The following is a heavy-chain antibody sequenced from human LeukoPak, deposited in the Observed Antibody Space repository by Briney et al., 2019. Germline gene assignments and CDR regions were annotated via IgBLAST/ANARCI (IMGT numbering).Heavy chain of an antibody. CDR2: IYPGDSDT. Sequence: GESLKISCKGSGYSFTSYWIGWVRQMPGKGLEWMGIIYPGDSDTRYGPSLQGQVTISADKSISTAYLQWSSLKASDTAMYYCARQSHDYGDYGSFDYWGQGTLVTVSS. CDR1: GYSFTSYW. CDR3: ARQSHDYGDYGSFDY. D-gene: IGHD4-17*01. J-gene: IGHJ4*02. V-gene: IGHV5-51*01.